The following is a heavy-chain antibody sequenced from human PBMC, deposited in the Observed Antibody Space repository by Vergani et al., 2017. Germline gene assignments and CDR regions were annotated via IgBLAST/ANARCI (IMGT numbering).Heavy chain of an antibody. CDR3: ARDRRDGYNDY. Sequence: QVQLQESGPGLVKPSETLSLTCTVSGGSVRRGSYYWSWIRQPAGKGLEWIGYIYYSGSTNYNPSLKSRVTISVDTSKNQFSLKLSSVTAADTAVCYCARDRRDGYNDYWGQGTLVTVSS. J-gene: IGHJ4*02. V-gene: IGHV4-61*10. CDR1: GGSVRRGSYY. CDR2: IYYSGST. D-gene: IGHD5-24*01.